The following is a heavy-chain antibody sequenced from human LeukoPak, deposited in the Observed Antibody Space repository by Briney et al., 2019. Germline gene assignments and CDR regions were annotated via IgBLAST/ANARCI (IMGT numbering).Heavy chain of an antibody. CDR1: GGTFITYA. CDR2: IIPFFGTA. J-gene: IGHJ3*02. V-gene: IGHV1-69*13. Sequence: ASVKVSCKASGGTFITYAISWVRQAPGQGLEWMGGIIPFFGTANKAQKFQGRVTITADESTTTAYMELSSLTSEDTAVYYCAKRGRGDTVVTPNDAFDIWGQGTMVTVSS. CDR3: AKRGRGDTVVTPNDAFDI. D-gene: IGHD4-23*01.